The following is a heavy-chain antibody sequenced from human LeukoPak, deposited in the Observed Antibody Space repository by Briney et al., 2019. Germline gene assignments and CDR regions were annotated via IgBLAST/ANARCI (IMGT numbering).Heavy chain of an antibody. V-gene: IGHV1-8*01. CDR3: AREGLTLIHFDY. Sequence: GASVKVSCKASGYTFTSYDINWVRQATGQGLEWMGWMNPNSGNTGYAQKFQGRVTMTRNTSISTAYMELSSLRSEDTAVYYCAREGLTLIHFDYWGQGTLVTVSS. CDR1: GYTFTSYD. J-gene: IGHJ4*02. D-gene: IGHD1-14*01. CDR2: MNPNSGNT.